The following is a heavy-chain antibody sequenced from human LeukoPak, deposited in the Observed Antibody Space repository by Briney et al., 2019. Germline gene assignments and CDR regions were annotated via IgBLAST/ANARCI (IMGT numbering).Heavy chain of an antibody. V-gene: IGHV3-23*01. CDR3: AKESPRFDY. CDR2: ISGSGAST. J-gene: IGHJ4*02. CDR1: GFTFSSYA. Sequence: GSLRLSCAASGFTFSSYAMHWVRQAPGKGLEWVSVISGSGASTHYADSVKGRFAISRDNSKNTLYLQMNSLRAEDTAVYYCAKESPRFDYWGQGTLVTVSS.